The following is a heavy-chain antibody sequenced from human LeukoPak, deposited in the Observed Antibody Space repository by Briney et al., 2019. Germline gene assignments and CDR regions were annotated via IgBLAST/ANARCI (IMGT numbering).Heavy chain of an antibody. CDR2: ISYDGSNK. Sequence: GGSLRLSCAASGFTFSSYGMHWVRQAPGKGLEWVAVISYDGSNKYYADSVKGRFTISRDNSKNTLYLQMNSLRAEDTAVYYCAKNHKNSSGWFAYYYYGMDVWGQGTTVTVSS. J-gene: IGHJ6*02. D-gene: IGHD6-19*01. CDR3: AKNHKNSSGWFAYYYYGMDV. CDR1: GFTFSSYG. V-gene: IGHV3-30*18.